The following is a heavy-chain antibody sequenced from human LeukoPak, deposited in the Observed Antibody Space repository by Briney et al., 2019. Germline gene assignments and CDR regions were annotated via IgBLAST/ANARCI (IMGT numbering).Heavy chain of an antibody. D-gene: IGHD4-17*01. CDR3: ARDRTVTTPLSHYYYGMDV. Sequence: GASVKVSCKASGYTFTSYDINWVRQATGQGLEWMGRIIPILGIANYAQKFQGRVTITADKSTSTTYMELSSLRSEDTAVYYCARDRTVTTPLSHYYYGMDVWGQGTTVTVSS. J-gene: IGHJ6*02. CDR2: IIPILGIA. CDR1: GYTFTSYD. V-gene: IGHV1-69*04.